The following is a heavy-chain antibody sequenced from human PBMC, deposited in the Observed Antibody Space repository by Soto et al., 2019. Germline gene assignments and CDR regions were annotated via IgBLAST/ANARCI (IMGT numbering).Heavy chain of an antibody. J-gene: IGHJ4*02. D-gene: IGHD3-22*01. CDR2: ISAYNGNT. Sequence: GSVKVSCKASGYTFTSYGISWVRQAPGQGLEWMGWISAYNGNTNYAQKLQGRVTMTTDTSTSTAYMELRSLRSDDTAVYYCAREEYYYDSSGYYRFDYWGQGTLVTVSS. CDR3: AREEYYYDSSGYYRFDY. V-gene: IGHV1-18*04. CDR1: GYTFTSYG.